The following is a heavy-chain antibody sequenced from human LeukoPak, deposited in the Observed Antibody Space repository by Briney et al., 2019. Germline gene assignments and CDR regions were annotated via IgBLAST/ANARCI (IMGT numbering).Heavy chain of an antibody. J-gene: IGHJ4*02. Sequence: PGGSLRLSCAASGFTFSSYGMHWVRQAPGKGLEWVAVIWYDGSNKYYADSVKGRFTISRDNSKNTLYLQMNSLRAEDTALYYCAKDFVRYNIQFDYWGQGALVTVSS. D-gene: IGHD1-1*01. CDR3: AKDFVRYNIQFDY. CDR2: IWYDGSNK. CDR1: GFTFSSYG. V-gene: IGHV3-33*06.